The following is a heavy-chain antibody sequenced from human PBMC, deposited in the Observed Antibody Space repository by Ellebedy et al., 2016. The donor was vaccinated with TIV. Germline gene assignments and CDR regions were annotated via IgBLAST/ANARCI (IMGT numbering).Heavy chain of an antibody. CDR3: ARVDLGLAFHY. CDR2: IYSSGIT. CDR1: GFTVSGNY. V-gene: IGHV3-53*01. D-gene: IGHD3/OR15-3a*01. Sequence: GGSLRLSCAVSGFTVSGNYMSWVRQAPGKGLEWVSIIYSSGITYYEDSVTGRFTISRDNSKNTVYLQMNSLRAEDTAVYYCARVDLGLAFHYWGRGTLVTVSS. J-gene: IGHJ4*02.